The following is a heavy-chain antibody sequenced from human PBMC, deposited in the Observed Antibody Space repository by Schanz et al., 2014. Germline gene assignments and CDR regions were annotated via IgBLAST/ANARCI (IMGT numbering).Heavy chain of an antibody. CDR2: VSSYDTTV. Sequence: VQLVESGGGLFKPGGSLRLSCAGSGFTFADYYMTWIRQAPGKGLEWISYVSSYDTTVSYADSVKGRFTISRDNAKNSLYLQMNSLRAEDTAVYYCARSYSSGWYPYYYGMDVWGQGTTVTVSS. V-gene: IGHV3-11*04. D-gene: IGHD6-19*01. J-gene: IGHJ6*02. CDR3: ARSYSSGWYPYYYGMDV. CDR1: GFTFADYY.